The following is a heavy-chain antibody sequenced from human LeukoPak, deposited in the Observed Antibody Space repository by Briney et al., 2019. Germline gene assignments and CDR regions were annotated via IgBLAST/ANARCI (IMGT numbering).Heavy chain of an antibody. CDR2: IIPIFGTA. CDR3: ATGFRGVDYYYMDV. CDR1: GGTFSSYA. V-gene: IGHV1-69*06. Sequence: SVKVSCKASGGTFSSYAISWVRQAPGQGLEWMGGIIPIFGTANYAQKFQGRVTITADKSTSTAYMELSSLRSEDTAVYYCATGFRGVDYYYMDVWGKGTTVTVSS. D-gene: IGHD3-10*01. J-gene: IGHJ6*03.